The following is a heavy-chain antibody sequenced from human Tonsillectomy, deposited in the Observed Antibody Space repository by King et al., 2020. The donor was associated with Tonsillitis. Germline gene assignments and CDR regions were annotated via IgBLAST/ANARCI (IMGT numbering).Heavy chain of an antibody. V-gene: IGHV3-7*01. CDR2: IDVDGSEK. CDR3: ARDRGWLHLDY. J-gene: IGHJ4*02. CDR1: GFTFSSYW. D-gene: IGHD3-10*01. Sequence: VQLVESGGGLVQPGGSLRLSCAASGFTFSSYWMNWVRQAPGKGLEWVANIDVDGSEKYYVDSVEGRFTTSRDNAKNSLYLQINSLRAEDTAVYYCARDRGWLHLDYWGQGTLVTVSS.